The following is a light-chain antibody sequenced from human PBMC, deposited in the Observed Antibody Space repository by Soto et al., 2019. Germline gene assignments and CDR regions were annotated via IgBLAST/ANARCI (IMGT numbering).Light chain of an antibody. V-gene: IGKV3-20*01. Sequence: EIVLTQSPGTLSLSPGERATLSCRASQSVSSSYLAWYQQKPGQAPRLLIYGASSRATGIPDRFSGSGSGTDFTLTISRLEPEDFAVYYCQQYASFGQGTKVEIE. CDR1: QSVSSSY. CDR3: QQYAS. CDR2: GAS. J-gene: IGKJ1*01.